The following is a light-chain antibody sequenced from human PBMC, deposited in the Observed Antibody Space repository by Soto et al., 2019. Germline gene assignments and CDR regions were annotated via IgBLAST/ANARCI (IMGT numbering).Light chain of an antibody. CDR2: LGS. CDR3: MQALQTPIT. CDR1: QSLLHSSGDNY. V-gene: IGKV2-28*01. Sequence: DIVMTQSPLSLPVTPGEPASISCRSSQSLLHSSGDNYLDWYLQKPGQSPQLLIYLGSNRASGVHNRFSGSGSGTDFTLKISRVEAEDVGVYYCMQALQTPITFGQGTRLDI. J-gene: IGKJ5*01.